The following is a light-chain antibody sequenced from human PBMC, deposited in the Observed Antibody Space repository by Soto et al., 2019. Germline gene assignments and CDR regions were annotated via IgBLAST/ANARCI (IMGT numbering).Light chain of an antibody. CDR1: SSDVGGYNY. J-gene: IGLJ1*01. CDR3: SSYTSSSTHYV. CDR2: DVS. Sequence: QSALTQPVSVSGSPGQSITISCTGTSSDVGGYNYVSWYQQHPGKAPKLMIYDVSNRPSGASNRFSGSKSGNTASLTISGLQAEDEADYYCSSYTSSSTHYVFGTGTKVTVL. V-gene: IGLV2-14*01.